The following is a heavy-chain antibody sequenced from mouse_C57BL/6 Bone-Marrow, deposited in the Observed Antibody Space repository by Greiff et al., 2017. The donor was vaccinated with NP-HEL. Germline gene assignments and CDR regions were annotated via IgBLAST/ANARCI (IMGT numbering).Heavy chain of an antibody. D-gene: IGHD1-1*01. V-gene: IGHV10-1*01. Sequence: GGGLVQPKGSLKLSCAASGFSFNTYAMNWVRQAPGKGLEWVARIRSKSNNYATYYADSVKDRFTISRDDSESMLYLQMNNLKTEDTAMYYCVRRGYGSSFDYWGQGTTLTVSS. CDR3: VRRGYGSSFDY. CDR2: IRSKSNNYAT. CDR1: GFSFNTYA. J-gene: IGHJ2*01.